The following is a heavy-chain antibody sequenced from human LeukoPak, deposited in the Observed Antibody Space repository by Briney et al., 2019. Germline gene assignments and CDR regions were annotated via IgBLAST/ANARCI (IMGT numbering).Heavy chain of an antibody. D-gene: IGHD3-22*01. CDR3: ARIYDSSGYYYYYGMDV. Sequence: PSETPSLTCTVSGGSISSYYWSWIRQPPGKGLEWIGYIYYSGSTNYNPSLKSRVTISVDTSKNQFSLKPSSVTAADTAVYYCARIYDSSGYYYYYGMDVWGQGTTVTVSS. CDR1: GGSISSYY. J-gene: IGHJ6*02. CDR2: IYYSGST. V-gene: IGHV4-59*01.